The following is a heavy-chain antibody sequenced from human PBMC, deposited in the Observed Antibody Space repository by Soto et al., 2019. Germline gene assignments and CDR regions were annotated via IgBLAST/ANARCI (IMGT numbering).Heavy chain of an antibody. CDR2: IYYSGST. J-gene: IGHJ4*02. D-gene: IGHD2-15*01. CDR3: ARVRDCSGGSCYSFPDY. Sequence: SETLSLTCTVSGGSISSYYWSWIRQPPGKGLEWIGYIYYSGSTNYNPSLKSRVTISVDTSKNQFSLKLGSVTAADTAVYYCARVRDCSGGSCYSFPDYWGQGTLVTVS. CDR1: GGSISSYY. V-gene: IGHV4-59*01.